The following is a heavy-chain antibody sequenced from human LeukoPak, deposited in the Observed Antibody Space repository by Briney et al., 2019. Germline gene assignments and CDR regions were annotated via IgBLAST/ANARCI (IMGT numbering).Heavy chain of an antibody. CDR1: GVSFSGYY. CDR2: INHSGST. D-gene: IGHD1-26*01. Sequence: SETLSLTCAVYGVSFSGYYWSWIPQPPGKGLEWIGEINHSGSTNYNPSLKSRATISVDTSKNQFSLKLSSVTAADTAVYYCARVGGGQKGYFDYWGQGTLVTVSS. J-gene: IGHJ4*02. V-gene: IGHV4-34*01. CDR3: ARVGGGQKGYFDY.